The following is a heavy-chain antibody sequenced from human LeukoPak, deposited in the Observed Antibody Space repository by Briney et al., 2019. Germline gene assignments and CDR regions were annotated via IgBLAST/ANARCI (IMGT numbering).Heavy chain of an antibody. D-gene: IGHD2-2*01. CDR2: ISWNSVSI. J-gene: IGHJ3*02. V-gene: IGHV3-9*01. CDR3: AKDGPRYCSSTSCRWAFDI. CDR1: GFTFDDYA. Sequence: TGGSLRLSCAASGFTFDDYAMHWVRQAPGKGLEWVSGISWNSVSIGYADSVKGRFTISRDNAKNSLYLQMNSLRAEDTALYYCAKDGPRYCSSTSCRWAFDIWGQGTMVTVSS.